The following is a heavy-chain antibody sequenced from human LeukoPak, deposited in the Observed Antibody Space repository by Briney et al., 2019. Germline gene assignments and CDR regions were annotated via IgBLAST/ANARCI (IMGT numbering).Heavy chain of an antibody. V-gene: IGHV4-38-2*01. CDR1: GFTFSDYY. Sequence: PGGSLRLSCAASGFTFSDYYMSWIRQPPGKGLEWIGSIYYSGSTYYNPSLKSRVTISVDTSKNQFSLKLSSVTAADTAVYYCASGQQWLVITLGVQPFDYWGQGTLVTVSS. J-gene: IGHJ4*02. D-gene: IGHD6-19*01. CDR3: ASGQQWLVITLGVQPFDY. CDR2: IYYSGST.